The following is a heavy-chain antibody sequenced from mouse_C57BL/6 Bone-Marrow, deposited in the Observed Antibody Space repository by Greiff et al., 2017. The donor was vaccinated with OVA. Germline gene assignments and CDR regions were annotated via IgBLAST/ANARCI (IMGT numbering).Heavy chain of an antibody. V-gene: IGHV1-22*01. CDR1: GYTFTDYN. D-gene: IGHD1-1*01. Sequence: VQLQQSGPELVKPGASVKMSCKASGYTFTDYNMHWVKQSHGKSLEWIGYINPNNGGTSYNQKFKGKATLTVNKSSSTAYMELRSLTSEDSAVYYCANYGSSSAWFAYWGQGTLVTVSA. CDR2: INPNNGGT. CDR3: ANYGSSSAWFAY. J-gene: IGHJ3*01.